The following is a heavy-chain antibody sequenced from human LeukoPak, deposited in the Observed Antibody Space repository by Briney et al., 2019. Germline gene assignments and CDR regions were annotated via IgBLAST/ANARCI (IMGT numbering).Heavy chain of an antibody. J-gene: IGHJ6*03. CDR3: ARDLMATDIVVVPAAMAPDYYYYMDV. D-gene: IGHD2-2*01. CDR2: INPNSGGT. Sequence: ASVKVSCKASGYTFTGYYIHWVRQAPGQRVEWMGWINPNSGGTKYAQKFQGRVTMTRDTSISTAYMELSRLRSDDTAVYYCARDLMATDIVVVPAAMAPDYYYYMDVWGKGTTVTVSS. V-gene: IGHV1-2*02. CDR1: GYTFTGYY.